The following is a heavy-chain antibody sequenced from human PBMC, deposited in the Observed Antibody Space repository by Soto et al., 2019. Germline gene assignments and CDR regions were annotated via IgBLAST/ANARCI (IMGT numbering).Heavy chain of an antibody. CDR1: GGSISSYY. Sequence: SETLSLTCTVSGGSISSYYWSWIRQPPGKGLEWIGYIYYSGSTDYNPSLKSRVTISVDTSKNQFSLKLSSVTAADTAVYYCARQISSTSWYRWFDPWGQATLVTVSS. V-gene: IGHV4-59*08. J-gene: IGHJ5*02. CDR2: IYYSGST. CDR3: ARQISSTSWYRWFDP. D-gene: IGHD2-2*01.